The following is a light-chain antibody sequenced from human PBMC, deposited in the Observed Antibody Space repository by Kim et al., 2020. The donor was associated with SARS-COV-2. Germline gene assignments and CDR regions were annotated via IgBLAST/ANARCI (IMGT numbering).Light chain of an antibody. J-gene: IGLJ3*02. CDR1: KLGDKY. Sequence: SYELTQPPSVSVSPGQTASITCSGDKLGDKYACWYQQKPGQSPVLVIYQDSKRPSGIPERFSGSNYGNTATLTISGTQAMDEADYYCQAWDSRTKVFGGG. CDR3: QAWDSRTKV. CDR2: QDS. V-gene: IGLV3-1*01.